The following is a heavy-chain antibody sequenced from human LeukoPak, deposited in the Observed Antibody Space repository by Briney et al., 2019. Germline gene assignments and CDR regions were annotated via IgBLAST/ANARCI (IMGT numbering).Heavy chain of an antibody. J-gene: IGHJ4*02. Sequence: GGSLRLSCAASGFIFSDYYMTWIRQAPGKGLEWVSGICGSGGCTYDADSVKGRFTISRDNSKNTLYLQMNSLRAEDTAVYYCAKVSYYDRSGYYSFDYWGQGTLVTVSS. D-gene: IGHD3-22*01. CDR1: GFIFSDYY. CDR2: ICGSGGCT. V-gene: IGHV3-23*01. CDR3: AKVSYYDRSGYYSFDY.